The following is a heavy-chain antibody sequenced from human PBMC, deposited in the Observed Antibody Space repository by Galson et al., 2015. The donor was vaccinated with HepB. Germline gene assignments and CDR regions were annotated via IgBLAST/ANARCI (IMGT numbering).Heavy chain of an antibody. CDR2: INPHSGYNRKT. J-gene: IGHJ5*02. Sequence: SVKVSCKASGHTFTGYHMHWVRQAPGQGLEWMGWINPHSGYNRKTNYAQKFQGRVTMTTDTSTSTVYMEVRRLRYDDTAVYYCARGGFVVGVAAIQNNWFDPWGQGTLITVSS. CDR3: ARGGFVVGVAAIQNNWFDP. CDR1: GHTFTGYH. V-gene: IGHV1-18*04. D-gene: IGHD2-15*01.